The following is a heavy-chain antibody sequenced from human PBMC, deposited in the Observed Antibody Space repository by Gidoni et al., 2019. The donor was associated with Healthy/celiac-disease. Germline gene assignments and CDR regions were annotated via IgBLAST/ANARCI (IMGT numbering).Heavy chain of an antibody. CDR1: GFTFSSYA. D-gene: IGHD5-12*01. CDR3: AKDSRDGYNFPPDFDY. Sequence: EVQLLESGGGLVQPGWSLRLSCAASGFTFSSYAMSWVRQAPGKGLEWVSAISGSGGSTYYADSVKGRFTISRDNSKNTLYLQMNSLRAEDTAVYYCAKDSRDGYNFPPDFDYWGQGTLVTVSS. V-gene: IGHV3-23*01. CDR2: ISGSGGST. J-gene: IGHJ4*02.